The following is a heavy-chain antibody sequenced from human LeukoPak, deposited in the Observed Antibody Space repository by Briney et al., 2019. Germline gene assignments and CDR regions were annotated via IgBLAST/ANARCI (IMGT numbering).Heavy chain of an antibody. CDR2: IYYSGST. CDR1: GGSISSYY. D-gene: IGHD6-25*01. CDR3: ARLYSSGWRGAFDI. J-gene: IGHJ3*02. V-gene: IGHV4-59*01. Sequence: PSETLSLTCTVSGGSISSYYWSWIRQPPGKGLEWIGNIYYSGSTNYNPSLKSRVTMSVDTSKNQFSLRLNSVTAADTAVYYCARLYSSGWRGAFDIWGQGTMVTVSS.